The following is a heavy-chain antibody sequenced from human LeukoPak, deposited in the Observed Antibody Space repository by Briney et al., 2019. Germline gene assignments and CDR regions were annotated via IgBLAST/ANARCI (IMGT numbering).Heavy chain of an antibody. V-gene: IGHV3-74*01. CDR1: GFTFSSYW. CDR2: INSDGSST. J-gene: IGHJ4*02. CDR3: ARDFSDYYGPGSYPHDY. D-gene: IGHD3-10*01. Sequence: GGSLRLSCAASGFTFSSYWMHWVRQAPGKGLVWVSRINSDGSSTSYADSVKGRFTISRDNAKNTLYLQVNSLRAEDTAVYYCARDFSDYYGPGSYPHDYWGQGTLVTVSS.